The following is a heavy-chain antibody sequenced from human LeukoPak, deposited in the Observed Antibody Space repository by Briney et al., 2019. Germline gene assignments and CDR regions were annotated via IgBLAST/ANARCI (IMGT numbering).Heavy chain of an antibody. D-gene: IGHD3-9*01. V-gene: IGHV1-69*06. CDR3: ARSSRYYDILTGYQNYYYMDV. J-gene: IGHJ6*03. CDR2: IIPMFGTA. Sequence: SVKVSCKASGGTFSTYAITWVRQAPGQGLDWMGRIIPMFGTANYAQKFQGRVTITADKSTSTAYMELSSLGSEDTAVYYCARSSRYYDILTGYQNYYYMDVWGKGTTVTVSS. CDR1: GGTFSTYA.